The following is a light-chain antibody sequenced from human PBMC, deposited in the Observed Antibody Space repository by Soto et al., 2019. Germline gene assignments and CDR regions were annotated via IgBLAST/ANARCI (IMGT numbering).Light chain of an antibody. J-gene: IGKJ1*01. Sequence: EIVLTQSPGTLSMSPGERATLSCRASQAVGSSLLAWYQHKPGQAPRRVIYGASSRATGIPDRFSGSGSGTDFPLTISSLEPEAFAVYYCEQGGGSPWTIGQGTKVEIK. CDR2: GAS. CDR3: EQGGGSPWT. CDR1: QAVGSSL. V-gene: IGKV3-20*01.